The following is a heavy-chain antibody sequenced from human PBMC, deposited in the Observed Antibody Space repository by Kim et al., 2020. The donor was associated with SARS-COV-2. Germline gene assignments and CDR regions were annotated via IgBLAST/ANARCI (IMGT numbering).Heavy chain of an antibody. CDR3: ARGKKTRAAGTFDY. V-gene: IGHV4-34*01. D-gene: IGHD6-13*01. J-gene: IGHJ4*02. Sequence: NPSLKSRVTITVDTSKNQFSLKLSSVTAADTAVYYCARGKKTRAAGTFDYWGQGTLVTVSS.